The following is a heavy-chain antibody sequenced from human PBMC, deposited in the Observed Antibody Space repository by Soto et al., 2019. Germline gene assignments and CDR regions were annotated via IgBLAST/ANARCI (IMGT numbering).Heavy chain of an antibody. J-gene: IGHJ4*02. CDR1: GGSVSSYY. Sequence: QVQLQESGPGLVKPSETLSLTCTVSGGSVSSYYWSWIRQPAGKGLEWIGRIYTGGSTNYNPSLKSRVIMSVDTSKNQFSLRLTSVTAADTAVYYCARASVGPPGGGSWTMPFDSWGQGTLVTVSS. CDR2: IYTGGST. CDR3: ARASVGPPGGGSWTMPFDS. D-gene: IGHD2-15*01. V-gene: IGHV4-4*07.